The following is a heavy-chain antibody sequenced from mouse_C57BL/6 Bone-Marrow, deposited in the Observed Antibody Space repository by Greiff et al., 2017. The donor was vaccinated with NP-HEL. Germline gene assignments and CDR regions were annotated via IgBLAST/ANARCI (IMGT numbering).Heavy chain of an antibody. V-gene: IGHV1-19*01. J-gene: IGHJ3*01. CDR1: GYTFTDYY. CDR2: INPYNGGT. D-gene: IGHD3-1*01. CDR3: ARGGASWFAY. Sequence: SGPVLVKPGASVKMSCKASGYTFTDYYMNWVKQSHGKSLEWIGVINPYNGGTSYNQKFKGKATLTVDKSSSTAYMELNSLTSEDSAVYYCARGGASWFAYWGQGTLVTVSA.